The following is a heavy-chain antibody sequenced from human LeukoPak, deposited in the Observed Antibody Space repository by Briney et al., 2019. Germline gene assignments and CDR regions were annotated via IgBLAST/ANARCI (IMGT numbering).Heavy chain of an antibody. D-gene: IGHD5-24*01. CDR3: AMGDGIGKQPRAYYFDN. J-gene: IGHJ4*02. V-gene: IGHV3-23*01. CDR1: GFSFTSHA. Sequence: GGSLRLSCAASGFSFTSHAMSWVRQAPGKGLEWVSTTGIHSVHTLCADAVKGRFTLSRDNSKNTLDLQMNNLRVDDTAIYYRAMGDGIGKQPRAYYFDNWGRGTLVTVSS. CDR2: TGIHSVHT.